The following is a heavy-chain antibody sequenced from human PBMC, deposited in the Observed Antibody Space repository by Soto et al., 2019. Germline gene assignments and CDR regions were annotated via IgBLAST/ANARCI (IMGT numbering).Heavy chain of an antibody. CDR2: ISGSGGST. Sequence: EVQLLESGGGLVQPGGSLRLSCAASGFTFSSYAMSWVRRAPGKGLEWVSAISGSGGSTYYADSVKGRFTISRDNSKNTLYMQMNSLRAEDTAVYYCAKDLYYYESSGYYDYWGQGTLVTVSS. D-gene: IGHD3-22*01. CDR3: AKDLYYYESSGYYDY. CDR1: GFTFSSYA. V-gene: IGHV3-23*01. J-gene: IGHJ4*02.